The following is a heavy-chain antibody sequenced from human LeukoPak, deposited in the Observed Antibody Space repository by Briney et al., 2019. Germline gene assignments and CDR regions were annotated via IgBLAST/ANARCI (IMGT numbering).Heavy chain of an antibody. CDR2: IHSSSGSI. Sequence: GSLRLSCAASGFNFTNYNMNWVRQAPGKGLEWVSSIHSSSGSIYYADSLKGRFTISRDNAKNSLYLQMNSLRAEDTAVYYCARDLAWDAFDIWGQGTMVTVSS. CDR1: GFNFTNYN. J-gene: IGHJ3*02. V-gene: IGHV3-21*01. CDR3: ARDLAWDAFDI.